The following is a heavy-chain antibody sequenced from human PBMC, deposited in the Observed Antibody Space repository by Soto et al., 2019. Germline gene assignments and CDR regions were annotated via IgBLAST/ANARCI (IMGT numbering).Heavy chain of an antibody. CDR2: IIPIFGTA. V-gene: IGHV1-69*06. CDR1: GGTFSSYA. Sequence: EASVKVSCKASGGTFSSYAISWVRQAPGQGLEWMGGIIPIFGTANYAQKFQGRVTITADKSTSTAYMELSSLRSEDTAVYYCARDEDIVVVPAAKASPYYYYGMDVWGQGTTVTVSS. D-gene: IGHD2-2*01. J-gene: IGHJ6*02. CDR3: ARDEDIVVVPAAKASPYYYYGMDV.